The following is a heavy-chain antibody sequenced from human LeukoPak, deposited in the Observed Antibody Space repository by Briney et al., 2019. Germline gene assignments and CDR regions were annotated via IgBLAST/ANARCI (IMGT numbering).Heavy chain of an antibody. J-gene: IGHJ4*02. D-gene: IGHD6-19*01. V-gene: IGHV4-34*01. CDR3: ARGRAAGEFDY. CDR2: INHSGST. Sequence: SETLSLTCAVYGGSFSGYYWSWIRQPPGKGLEWIGEINHSGSTNYNPSLKSRVTISVDTSKNQFSLKLSSVTAADTAVYYCARGRAAGEFDYWAREPWSPSPQ. CDR1: GGSFSGYY.